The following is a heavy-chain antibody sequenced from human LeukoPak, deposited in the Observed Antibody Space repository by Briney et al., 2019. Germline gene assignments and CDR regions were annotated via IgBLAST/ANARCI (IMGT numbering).Heavy chain of an antibody. J-gene: IGHJ4*02. CDR1: GGSISSSSYY. V-gene: IGHV4-39*07. CDR2: IYYSGST. D-gene: IGHD3-22*01. CDR3: ARDLDYYDSSGYYMIDY. Sequence: PSETLSLTCTVSGGSISSSSYYWGWIRQPPGKGLEWIGSIYYSGSTYYNPSLKSRVTISVDTSKNQFSLKLSSVTAADTAVYYCARDLDYYDSSGYYMIDYWGQGTLVTVSS.